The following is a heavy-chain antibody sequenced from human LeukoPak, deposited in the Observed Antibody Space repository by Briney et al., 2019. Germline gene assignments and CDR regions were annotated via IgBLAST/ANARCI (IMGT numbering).Heavy chain of an antibody. J-gene: IGHJ4*02. CDR2: IKSDGSAT. CDR1: EFSFRRYW. V-gene: IGHV3-74*01. D-gene: IGHD2-2*03. CDR3: AMDINGDLFHV. Sequence: PGGSLRLSRAGYEFSFRRYWMHWVRQPPEKGLEWVFSIKSDGSATAYADSVKGRFSMSTDSAKNTASLQMNSLRVEDTAMYYCAMDINGDLFHVWGQGTPVTVSS.